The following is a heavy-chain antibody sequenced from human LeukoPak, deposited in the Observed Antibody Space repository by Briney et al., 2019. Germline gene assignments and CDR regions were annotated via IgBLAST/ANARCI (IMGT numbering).Heavy chain of an antibody. CDR3: TLDGPPAGGYGDAFDI. D-gene: IGHD5-18*01. CDR2: FDPEDGET. CDR1: GYTLTELS. Sequence: ASVKVSCKVSGYTLTELSMHWVRQAPGKGLEWMGGFDPEDGETIYAQKFQGRVTMTEDTSTDTAYMELSSLRSEDTAVYCCTLDGPPAGGYGDAFDIWGQGTMVTVSS. V-gene: IGHV1-24*01. J-gene: IGHJ3*02.